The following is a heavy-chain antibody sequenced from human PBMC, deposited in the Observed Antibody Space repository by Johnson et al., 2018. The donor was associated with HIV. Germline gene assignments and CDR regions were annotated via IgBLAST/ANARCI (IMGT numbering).Heavy chain of an antibody. D-gene: IGHD1-26*01. CDR1: GFTFSSYA. Sequence: QVQLVESGGGVVQPGRSLRLSCAASGFTFSSYAIHWVRQAPGKGLEWVAVIAYDGSNKYYEESVKGRCTISRDKSKNTLYLQMNSLRAEDTAVYYCARGEGGTYLPDAFDIWGQGTMVTVSS. CDR3: ARGEGGTYLPDAFDI. J-gene: IGHJ3*02. V-gene: IGHV3-30*04. CDR2: IAYDGSNK.